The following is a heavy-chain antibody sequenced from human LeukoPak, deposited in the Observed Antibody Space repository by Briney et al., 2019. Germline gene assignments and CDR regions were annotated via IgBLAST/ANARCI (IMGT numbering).Heavy chain of an antibody. D-gene: IGHD2-21*02. V-gene: IGHV4-39*07. J-gene: IGHJ5*02. CDR1: GGSIRSSYYY. CDR2: INHSGST. Sequence: RTSETLSLTCTVSGGSIRSSYYYWGWIRQPPGKGLEWIGEINHSGSTNYNPSLKSRVTISVDTSKNQFSLNLSSVTAADTAVYYCASSCGGDCPNDPWGQGTLVTVSS. CDR3: ASSCGGDCPNDP.